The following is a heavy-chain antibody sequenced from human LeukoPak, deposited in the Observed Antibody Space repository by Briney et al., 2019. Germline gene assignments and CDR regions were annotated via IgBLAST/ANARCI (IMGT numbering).Heavy chain of an antibody. V-gene: IGHV4-59*01. Sequence: KPSETLSLTCAVYGGSFSGYYWSWIRQPPGKGLEWIGYIYYSGSTNYNPSLKSRVTISVDTSKNQFSLKLSSVTAADTAVYYCARGEWELPYPPYYFDYWGQGTLVTVSS. CDR3: ARGEWELPYPPYYFDY. CDR1: GGSFSGYY. J-gene: IGHJ4*02. D-gene: IGHD1-26*01. CDR2: IYYSGST.